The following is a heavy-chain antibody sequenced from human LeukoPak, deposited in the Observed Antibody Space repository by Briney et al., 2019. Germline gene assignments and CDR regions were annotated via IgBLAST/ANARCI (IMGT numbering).Heavy chain of an antibody. D-gene: IGHD1-26*01. CDR1: GFTVSSNY. CDR2: IYSGGST. J-gene: IGHJ4*02. Sequence: GGSLRLSCAASGFTVSSNYMSWVRQAPGKGLEWVSVIYSGGSTYYADSVKGRFTISRDNSKNTLYLQMNSLRAEDTAVYYCAIFARYSGSYYGGDYWGQGTLVTVSS. CDR3: AIFARYSGSYYGGDY. V-gene: IGHV3-53*01.